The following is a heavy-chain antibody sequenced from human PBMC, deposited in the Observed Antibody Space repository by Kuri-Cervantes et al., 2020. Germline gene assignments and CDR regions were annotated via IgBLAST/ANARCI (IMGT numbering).Heavy chain of an antibody. CDR3: ARGGKDWFDP. V-gene: IGHV4-59*01. CDR1: GGSISSYY. D-gene: IGHD4-23*01. Sequence: SETLSLTCTVSGGSISSYYWSWIRQPAGKGLEWIGYIYYSGSTNYNPSLKSRVTISVDTSKNQFSLKLSSVTAADTAVYYCARGGKDWFDPWGQGTLVTVSS. CDR2: IYYSGST. J-gene: IGHJ5*02.